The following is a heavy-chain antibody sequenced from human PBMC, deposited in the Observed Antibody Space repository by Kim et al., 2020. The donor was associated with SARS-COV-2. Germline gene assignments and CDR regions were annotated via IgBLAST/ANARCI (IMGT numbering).Heavy chain of an antibody. D-gene: IGHD4-17*01. CDR3: ARDHGEYGDYSFDY. CDR1: GFTFSSYW. V-gene: IGHV3-7*03. Sequence: GGSLRLSCAASGFTFSSYWMSWVRQAPGKGLEWVANIKQDGSEKYYVDSVKGRFTISRDNAKNSLYLQMNSLRAEDTAVYYCARDHGEYGDYSFDYWGQGTLVTVSS. J-gene: IGHJ4*02. CDR2: IKQDGSEK.